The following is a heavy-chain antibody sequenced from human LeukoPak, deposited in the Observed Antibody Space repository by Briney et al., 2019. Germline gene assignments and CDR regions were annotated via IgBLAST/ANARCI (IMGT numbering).Heavy chain of an antibody. CDR3: ARARHGYIYGYRPNELGHFFDY. CDR2: IYYSGST. CDR1: GGSISSTTYY. J-gene: IGHJ4*02. D-gene: IGHD5-18*01. V-gene: IGHV4-39*07. Sequence: SETLSLTCTVSGGSISSTTYYWDWIRQPPGKGLEWIGSIYYSGSTYYKSSLKSRVTISLDTSKNQFSLKLSSVTAADTAVYYCARARHGYIYGYRPNELGHFFDYWGQGTLVTVSS.